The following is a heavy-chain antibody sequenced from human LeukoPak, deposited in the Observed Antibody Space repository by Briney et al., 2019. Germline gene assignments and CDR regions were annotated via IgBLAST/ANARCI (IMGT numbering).Heavy chain of an antibody. V-gene: IGHV4-30-4*01. CDR3: ASNDFWSGFDY. Sequence: PSETLSLTCSVSGGSISSGDYYWSWIRQPPGKGVKCIGYVCYSGCTYYNPSLKSRVTISVDTSKNQFSLKLSSVTAADTAVYYCASNDFWSGFDYWGQGTLVTVSS. CDR1: GGSISSGDYY. J-gene: IGHJ4*02. D-gene: IGHD3-3*01. CDR2: VCYSGCT.